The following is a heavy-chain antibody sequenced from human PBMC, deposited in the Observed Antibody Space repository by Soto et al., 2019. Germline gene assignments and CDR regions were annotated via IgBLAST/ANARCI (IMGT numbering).Heavy chain of an antibody. CDR1: GYTLTELS. CDR3: ATVIYDFWSGYYPRGAFDI. V-gene: IGHV1-24*01. CDR2: FDPEDGET. D-gene: IGHD3-3*01. J-gene: IGHJ3*02. Sequence: ASVQVSCKVSGYTLTELSMHWVRQAPGKGLEWMGGFDPEDGETIYAQKFQGRVTMTEDTSTDTAYMELSSLRSEDTAVYYCATVIYDFWSGYYPRGAFDIWGQGTMVTVSS.